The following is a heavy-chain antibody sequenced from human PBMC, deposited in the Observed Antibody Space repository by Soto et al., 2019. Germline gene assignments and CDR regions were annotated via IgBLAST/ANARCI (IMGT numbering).Heavy chain of an antibody. CDR3: ARDSACHLHDYGDYGRVGYYYYYGMDV. D-gene: IGHD4-17*01. J-gene: IGHJ6*02. V-gene: IGHV3-33*01. CDR2: IWYDGSNK. CDR1: GFTFSSYG. Sequence: GGSLRLSCAASGFTFSSYGMHWVRQAPGKGLEWVAVIWYDGSNKYYADSVKGRFTISRDNSKNTLYLQMNSLRAEDTAVYYCARDSACHLHDYGDYGRVGYYYYYGMDVWGQGTTVTVSS.